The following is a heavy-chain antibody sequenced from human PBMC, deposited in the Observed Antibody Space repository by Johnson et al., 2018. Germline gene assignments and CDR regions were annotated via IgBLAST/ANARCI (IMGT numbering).Heavy chain of an antibody. CDR3: AGGLVIGYYYYYYYMDV. CDR1: GGSFSGYY. V-gene: IGHV4-34*01. CDR2: INHSGST. Sequence: QVQLQQWGAGLLKPSETLSLTCAVYGGSFSGYYWSWIRQPPGKGLEWIGEINHSGSTNYNPSLKSRVTISLDTSKNQFSLKLSSVTAADTAVSYCAGGLVIGYYYYYYYMDVWGKGTTVTVSS. J-gene: IGHJ6*03. D-gene: IGHD3-10*01.